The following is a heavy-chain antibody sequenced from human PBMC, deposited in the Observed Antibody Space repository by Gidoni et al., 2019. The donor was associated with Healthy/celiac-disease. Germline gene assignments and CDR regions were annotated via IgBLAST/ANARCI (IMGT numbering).Heavy chain of an antibody. J-gene: IGHJ4*02. V-gene: IGHV3-30-3*01. CDR1: GFTFSSYA. Sequence: QVQLVESGGGVVQPGRSLSPSCAASGFTFSSYAVHWVRQAPGKGLEWVAVISYDGSNKYYADSVKGRFTISRDNSKNTLYLQMNSLRAEDTAVYYCARDIYFDNYYDSSGYIDYWGQGTLVTVSS. CDR3: ARDIYFDNYYDSSGYIDY. D-gene: IGHD3-22*01. CDR2: ISYDGSNK.